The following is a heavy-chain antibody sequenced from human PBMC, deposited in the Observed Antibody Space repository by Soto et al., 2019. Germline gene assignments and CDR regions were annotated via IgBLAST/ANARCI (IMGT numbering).Heavy chain of an antibody. V-gene: IGHV3-9*01. CDR2: ISWNNGNI. CDR3: AKDILLGNSVSYPDAFDV. J-gene: IGHJ3*01. D-gene: IGHD1-26*01. Sequence: EVQLVESGGGLAQPGRSLRLSCAASGFTFDQHAMHWVRQAPGKGLEWVSGISWNNGNIGYAASVKGRFTISRDNAKNSLYLQMERLRTEDTALYYCAKDILLGNSVSYPDAFDVWGQGTMVTVSS. CDR1: GFTFDQHA.